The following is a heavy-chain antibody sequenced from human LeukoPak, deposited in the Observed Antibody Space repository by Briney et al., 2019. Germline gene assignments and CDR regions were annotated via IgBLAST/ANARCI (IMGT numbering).Heavy chain of an antibody. Sequence: GGSLRLFCSASGFTFSGFSLSWVRRTSGKGLELVPGISGSGDNTLYADSMKGRFTISRDNSKNTLYLEMNSLRAEDTAIYYCAKMKGHPLPKYYMDVWGQGTTVTVSS. CDR1: GFTFSGFS. J-gene: IGHJ6*01. D-gene: IGHD1-26*01. V-gene: IGHV3-23*01. CDR2: ISGSGDNT. CDR3: AKMKGHPLPKYYMDV.